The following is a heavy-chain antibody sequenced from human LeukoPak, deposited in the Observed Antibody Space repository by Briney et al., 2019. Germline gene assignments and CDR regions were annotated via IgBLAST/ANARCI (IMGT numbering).Heavy chain of an antibody. V-gene: IGHV3-23*01. CDR2: ISGSGGST. D-gene: IGHD3-10*01. Sequence: GSLRLSCAASGFTFSSYAMSWVRQAPGKGLEWVSAISGSGGSTYYADSVKGRFTISRDNSKNTLYLQMNSLRAEDTAVYYCANKEEVLWFGELLYGGFDYWGQGTLVTVSS. CDR3: ANKEEVLWFGELLYGGFDY. CDR1: GFTFSSYA. J-gene: IGHJ4*02.